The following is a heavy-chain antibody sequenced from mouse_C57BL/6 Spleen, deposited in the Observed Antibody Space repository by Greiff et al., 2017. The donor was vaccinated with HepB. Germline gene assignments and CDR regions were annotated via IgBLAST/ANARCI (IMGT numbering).Heavy chain of an antibody. D-gene: IGHD2-1*01. CDR3: ARERNYGNYPSYAMDY. V-gene: IGHV1-64*01. J-gene: IGHJ4*01. CDR1: GYTFTSYW. CDR2: IHPNSGST. Sequence: VQLQESGAELVKPGASVTLSCKASGYTFTSYWMHWVKQRPGQGLEWIGMIHPNSGSTNYNEKFKSKATLTVDKSSSTAYMQLSSLTSEDSAVYYCARERNYGNYPSYAMDYWGQGTSVTVSS.